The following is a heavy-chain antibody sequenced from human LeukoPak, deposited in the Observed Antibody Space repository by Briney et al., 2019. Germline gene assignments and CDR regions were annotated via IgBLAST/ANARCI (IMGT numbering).Heavy chain of an antibody. CDR3: AIVRDNYYYMDV. CDR1: GGSISSSNW. D-gene: IGHD3-10*01. Sequence: SGTLSLTCAVSGGSISSSNWCSWVRQPPGKGLEWIGEVYHSGSTNYNPSLKSRVTISVDKSKNQFSLKLTSVTAADTAVYYCAIVRDNYYYMDVWGKGTTVTVSS. CDR2: VYHSGST. V-gene: IGHV4-4*02. J-gene: IGHJ6*03.